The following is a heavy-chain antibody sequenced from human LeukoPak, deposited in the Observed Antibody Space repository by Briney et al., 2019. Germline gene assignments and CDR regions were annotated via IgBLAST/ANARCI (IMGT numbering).Heavy chain of an antibody. CDR2: IYYSGST. Sequence: SETLSLTCTVSGGSISSGGSYWSWIRQHPGKGLEWLGYIYYSGSTYYNPSLKSRVTISVDTSKNQFSLKLSSVTAADTAVYYCARDRGRGPYYDSSGYYDYWGQGTLVTVSS. V-gene: IGHV4-31*03. J-gene: IGHJ4*02. CDR1: GGSISSGGSY. CDR3: ARDRGRGPYYDSSGYYDY. D-gene: IGHD3-22*01.